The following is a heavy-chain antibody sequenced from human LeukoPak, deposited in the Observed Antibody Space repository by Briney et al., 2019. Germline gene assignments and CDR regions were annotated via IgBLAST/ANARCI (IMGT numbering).Heavy chain of an antibody. J-gene: IGHJ4*02. D-gene: IGHD6-6*01. CDR3: SIAARPYFDY. Sequence: PGGSLRLSCEASGLAFSSHAMSWVRQAPGKGLEWVSAISGSGGSTYYADSVKGRFTISRDNSKNTLYLQMNSLRAEDTAVYYCSIAARPYFDYWGQGTLVTVSS. CDR1: GLAFSSHA. CDR2: ISGSGGST. V-gene: IGHV3-23*01.